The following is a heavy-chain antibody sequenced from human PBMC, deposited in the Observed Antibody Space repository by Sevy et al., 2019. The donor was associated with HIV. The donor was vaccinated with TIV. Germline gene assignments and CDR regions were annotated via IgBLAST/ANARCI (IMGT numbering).Heavy chain of an antibody. D-gene: IGHD3-22*01. J-gene: IGHJ4*02. CDR1: GYKFTSYW. V-gene: IGHV5-51*01. Sequence: GESLKISCKGSGYKFTSYWIACVRQMPGKGLEWMGIIYPDDSEIRYSPSLQGQVTISVDKSISTAYLQWTNLKASDTAMYFCARRGYDSSGYPQYYFDCWGQGTLVTVSS. CDR2: IYPDDSEI. CDR3: ARRGYDSSGYPQYYFDC.